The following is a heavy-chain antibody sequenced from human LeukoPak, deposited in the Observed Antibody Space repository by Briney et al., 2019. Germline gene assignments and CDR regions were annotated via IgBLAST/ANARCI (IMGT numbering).Heavy chain of an antibody. V-gene: IGHV3-21*01. D-gene: IGHD6-19*01. CDR2: ISSSSSYI. J-gene: IGHJ3*02. CDR1: GFTSSSYS. CDR3: ARAVAGTGAFDI. Sequence: GGSLRLSCAASGFTSSSYSMNWVRQAPGKGLEWVSSISSSSSYIYYADSVKGRFTISRDNAKNSLYLQMNSLRAEDTAVYYCARAVAGTGAFDIWGQGTMVTVSS.